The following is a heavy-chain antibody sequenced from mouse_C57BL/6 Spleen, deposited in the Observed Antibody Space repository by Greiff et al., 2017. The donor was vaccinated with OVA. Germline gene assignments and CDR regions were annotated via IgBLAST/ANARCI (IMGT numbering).Heavy chain of an antibody. CDR3: AREGTTVVALDY. J-gene: IGHJ2*01. Sequence: EVKLMESGGGLVKPGGSLKLSCAASGFTFSDYGMHWVRQAPEKGLEWVAYISSGSSTIYYADTVKGRFTISRDNAKNTLFLQMTSLRSEDTAMYYCAREGTTVVALDYWGQGTTLTVSS. CDR1: GFTFSDYG. V-gene: IGHV5-17*01. CDR2: ISSGSSTI. D-gene: IGHD1-1*01.